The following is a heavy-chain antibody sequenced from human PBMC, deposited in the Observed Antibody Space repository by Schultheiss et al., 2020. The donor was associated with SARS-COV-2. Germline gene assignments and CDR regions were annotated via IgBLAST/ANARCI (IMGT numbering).Heavy chain of an antibody. CDR2: ISYDGSNK. Sequence: GGSLRLSCAASGFTFSSYAMHWVRQAPGKGLEWVAVISYDGSNKYYADSVKGRFTISRDNSKNTLYLQMNSLRAEDTAVYYCARPILGRNYYYYGMDVWGQGTTVTVSS. CDR3: ARPILGRNYYYYGMDV. V-gene: IGHV3-30*04. CDR1: GFTFSSYA. J-gene: IGHJ6*02. D-gene: IGHD2-15*01.